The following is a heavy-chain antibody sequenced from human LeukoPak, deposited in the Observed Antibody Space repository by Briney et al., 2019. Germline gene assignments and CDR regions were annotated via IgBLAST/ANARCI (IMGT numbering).Heavy chain of an antibody. J-gene: IGHJ3*02. CDR1: GVSISSGGYS. D-gene: IGHD3/OR15-3a*01. CDR2: IYHSGST. CDR3: ARGDWHDAFDI. Sequence: PSETLSLTCAVSGVSISSGGYSWSWIRQPPGKGLEWIGYIYHSGSTYYNPSLKSRVTISVDRSKNQFSLKLSSVTAADTAVYYCARGDWHDAFDIWGQGTMVTVSS. V-gene: IGHV4-30-2*01.